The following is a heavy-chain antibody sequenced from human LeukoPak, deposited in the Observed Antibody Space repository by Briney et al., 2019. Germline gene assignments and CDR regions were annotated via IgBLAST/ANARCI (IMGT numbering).Heavy chain of an antibody. CDR3: ARIGDYGDYGHWFDP. Sequence: PGGSLRLSCAASGFTFSSYSMNWVRQAPGKGLEWVSYISHSRSTIYYADSVKGRFTISRDNAKNSLYLQMNSLRAEDTAVYYCARIGDYGDYGHWFDPWGQGTLVTVSS. J-gene: IGHJ5*02. CDR1: GFTFSSYS. CDR2: ISHSRSTI. D-gene: IGHD4-17*01. V-gene: IGHV3-48*01.